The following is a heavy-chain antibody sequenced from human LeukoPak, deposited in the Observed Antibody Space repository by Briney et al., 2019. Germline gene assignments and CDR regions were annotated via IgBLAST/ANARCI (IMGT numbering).Heavy chain of an antibody. CDR1: GTSISSHY. CDR3: ATHGHSYGFYYFVN. V-gene: IGHV4-59*08. Sequence: SETLSFTCTVSGTSISSHYWNWIRQPPGKGLEWIGYIYYTGSTNYNPSLKSRVTISLDTSKNQFSLRLSSVTAADTAVYYCATHGHSYGFYYFVNWGEGELVSVSS. J-gene: IGHJ4*02. D-gene: IGHD5-18*01. CDR2: IYYTGST.